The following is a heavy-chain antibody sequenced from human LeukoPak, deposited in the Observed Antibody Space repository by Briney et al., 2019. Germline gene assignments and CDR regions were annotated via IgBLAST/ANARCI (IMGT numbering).Heavy chain of an antibody. Sequence: GGSLRLSCAASGFTFSSYGMHWVRQAPGKGLEWVAFIRYDGSNKYYADSVKGRFTISRDNSKNTLYLQMNSLRAEDTAVYYCAKDTEGISGSLRNQLGLYNYYYYGMDVWGQGTTVTVSS. CDR1: GFTFSSYG. CDR2: IRYDGSNK. D-gene: IGHD1-14*01. V-gene: IGHV3-30*02. CDR3: AKDTEGISGSLRNQLGLYNYYYYGMDV. J-gene: IGHJ6*02.